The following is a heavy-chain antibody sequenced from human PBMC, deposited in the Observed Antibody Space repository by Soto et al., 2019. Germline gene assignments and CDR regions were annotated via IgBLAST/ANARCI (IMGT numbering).Heavy chain of an antibody. D-gene: IGHD5-18*01. CDR1: GGTFSSYS. CDR3: ARGMIQGGVGGYYYGMDV. CDR2: IIPIFGTA. J-gene: IGHJ6*02. V-gene: IGHV1-69*06. Sequence: SVKVSCKASGGTFSSYSISWVRQAPGQGLEWMGGIIPIFGTANYAQKFQGRVTITADKSTSTAYMELSSLRSEDTAVYYCARGMIQGGVGGYYYGMDVWGQGTTVTVSS.